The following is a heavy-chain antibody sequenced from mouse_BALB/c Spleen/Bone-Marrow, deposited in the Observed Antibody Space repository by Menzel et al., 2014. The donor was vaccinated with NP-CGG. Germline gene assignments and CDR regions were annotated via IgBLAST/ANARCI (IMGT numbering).Heavy chain of an antibody. CDR2: IYPGDGDS. J-gene: IGHJ4*01. CDR3: ARSLSVVTPMDY. V-gene: IGHV1-82*01. D-gene: IGHD1-1*01. Sequence: QVQLQQSGPELVRPGASVKISCKASGYEFSDSWMSWVKQRPGQGLEWIGRIYPGDGDSIYNGKFKGKATLTSDKFSSTAYMQLSSLTSVDSAVYFCARSLSVVTPMDYWGQGTSVTVSS. CDR1: GYEFSDSW.